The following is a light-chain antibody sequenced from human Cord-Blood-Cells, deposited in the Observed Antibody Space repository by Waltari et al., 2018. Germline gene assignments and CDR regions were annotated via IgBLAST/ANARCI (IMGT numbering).Light chain of an antibody. J-gene: IGKJ2*01. CDR1: QSISSY. V-gene: IGKV1-39*01. Sequence: TQSPSSLSASVGDRVTITCRASQSISSYLNWYQQKPGKAPKLLIYAASSLQSGVPSRFSGSGSGTDFTLTISSLQLEDFATYYCQQSYSTPYTFGQGTKLEIK. CDR2: AAS. CDR3: QQSYSTPYT.